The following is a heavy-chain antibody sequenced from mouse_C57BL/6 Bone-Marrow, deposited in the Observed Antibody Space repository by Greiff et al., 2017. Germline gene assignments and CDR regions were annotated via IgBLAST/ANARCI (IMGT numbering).Heavy chain of an antibody. J-gene: IGHJ4*01. CDR2: ISYDGSN. V-gene: IGHV3-6*01. Sequence: DVKLQESGPGLVKPSQSLSLTCSVTGYSITSGYYWNWIRQFPGNKLEWMGYISYDGSNNYNPSLKNRISITRDTSKNQFFLKLNSVTTEDTATYYCARENYSNYDAMDYWGQGTSVTVSS. CDR3: ARENYSNYDAMDY. D-gene: IGHD2-5*01. CDR1: GYSITSGYY.